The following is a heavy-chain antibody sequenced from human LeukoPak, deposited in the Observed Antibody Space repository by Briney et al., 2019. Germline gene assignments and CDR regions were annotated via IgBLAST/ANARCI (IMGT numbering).Heavy chain of an antibody. CDR1: GFTFSSYR. D-gene: IGHD2-21*01. CDR2: ISSSGSTI. Sequence: GGSLRLSCAASGFTFSSYRMNWVRQAPGKGLEWVSYISSSGSTIYYADSVKGRFTISRDNAKNSLYLQMNSLRAEDTAVYYCARDCGYYYMDVWGKGTTVTVSS. V-gene: IGHV3-48*03. J-gene: IGHJ6*03. CDR3: ARDCGYYYMDV.